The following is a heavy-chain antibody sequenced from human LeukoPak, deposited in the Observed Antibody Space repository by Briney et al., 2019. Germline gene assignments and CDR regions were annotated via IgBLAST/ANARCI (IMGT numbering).Heavy chain of an antibody. V-gene: IGHV3-23*01. Sequence: AEGSLRLSCAASGFTFSSYAMSWVRQAPGKGLEWVSAISGSGGSTYYADSVKGRFTISRDNSKNTLYLQMNSLRAEDTAVYYCVGSSGYYHESYYFDYWGQGTLVTVSS. CDR3: VGSSGYYHESYYFDY. CDR2: ISGSGGST. CDR1: GFTFSSYA. D-gene: IGHD3-22*01. J-gene: IGHJ4*02.